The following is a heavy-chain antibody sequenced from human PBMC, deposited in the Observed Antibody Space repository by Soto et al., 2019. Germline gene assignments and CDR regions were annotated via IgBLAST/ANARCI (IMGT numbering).Heavy chain of an antibody. CDR1: GFTFGASA. D-gene: IGHD2-2*01. V-gene: IGHV3-23*01. J-gene: IGHJ4*02. Sequence: EVNLLEAGGALVQPGGSLRVTCAASGFTFGASAMSWVRQAPGKGLEWVSGVSSSGDNTYYADSVKGRFAISRDNSKNILYLQMNILRAEDTAIYCCTIFPDYLSSMRSYWGQGTLVTVSS. CDR2: VSSSGDNT. CDR3: TIFPDYLSSMRSY.